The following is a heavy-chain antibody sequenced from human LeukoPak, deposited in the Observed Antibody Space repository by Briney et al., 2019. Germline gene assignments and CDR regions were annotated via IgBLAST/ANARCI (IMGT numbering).Heavy chain of an antibody. CDR2: VSSSSKSI. J-gene: IGHJ5*02. D-gene: IGHD6-6*01. Sequence: GGSLRLSCAASGFTFRTYSVNWVRQAPGKGLEWVSYVSSSSKSIYYADSVKGRFTISRDNSKNTLYLQMNSLRAEDTAVYYCARDHIPSSSGWFDPWGQGTLVTVSS. CDR3: ARDHIPSSSGWFDP. CDR1: GFTFRTYS. V-gene: IGHV3-48*04.